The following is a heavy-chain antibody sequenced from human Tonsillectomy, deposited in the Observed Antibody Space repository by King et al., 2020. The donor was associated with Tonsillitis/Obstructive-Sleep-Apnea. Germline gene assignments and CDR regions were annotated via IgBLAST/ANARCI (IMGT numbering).Heavy chain of an antibody. V-gene: IGHV3-48*03. CDR2: ISSGGSTI. Sequence: VQLVESGGGLVQPGGSLRLSCAASGFIFSRYEMNWVRQAPGKGLEWVSYISSGGSTISYADSVKGRFTISRDNAKNSLSLQMNSLRAEDTAVYYCVRKDFGDYVEWFDPGGQGTLVTVSS. D-gene: IGHD4-17*01. J-gene: IGHJ5*02. CDR1: GFIFSRYE. CDR3: VRKDFGDYVEWFDP.